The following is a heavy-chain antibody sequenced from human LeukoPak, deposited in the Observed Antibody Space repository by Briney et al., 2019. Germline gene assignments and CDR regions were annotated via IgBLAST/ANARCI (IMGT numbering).Heavy chain of an antibody. V-gene: IGHV3-7*05. CDR1: GFTFSSNF. CDR2: IDQSGGRN. Sequence: GGSLRLSCAASGFTFSSNFMSWVRQAPGKGLEWVANIDQSGGRNNYVDSVKGRFTISRDNAKNSLFLEMSSLRADDTAVYFCARDVEGGTFDIWGQGTTVTVSS. CDR3: ARDVEGGTFDI. J-gene: IGHJ3*02. D-gene: IGHD3-16*01.